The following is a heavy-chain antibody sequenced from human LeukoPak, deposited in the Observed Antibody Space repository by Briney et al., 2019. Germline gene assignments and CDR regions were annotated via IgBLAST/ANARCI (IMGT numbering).Heavy chain of an antibody. CDR1: GFTVGYNY. D-gene: IGHD2-2*01. J-gene: IGHJ4*02. Sequence: GGSLRLSCAASGFTVGYNYMTWVRQAPGKGLERVAAIYNSGSTYYADSVKGRFTISRDNAKNSLYLQMESLRAEDTAVYYCANHLACGSMSCPPFDNWGQGTLVTVSS. CDR2: IYNSGST. CDR3: ANHLACGSMSCPPFDN. V-gene: IGHV3-53*01.